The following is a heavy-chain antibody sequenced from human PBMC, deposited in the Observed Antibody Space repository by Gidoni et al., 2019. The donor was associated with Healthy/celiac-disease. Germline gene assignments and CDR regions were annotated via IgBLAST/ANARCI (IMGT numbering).Heavy chain of an antibody. CDR3: AAGYYYGSGSYYPVFDY. V-gene: IGHV1-58*02. J-gene: IGHJ4*02. CDR2: IVVGSGNT. Sequence: QMQLVQSGPEVKKPGTSVKVSCTASGFTFTSSAMQWVRQARGQRLEWIGWIVVGSGNTNYAQKFQERVTITRDMSTSTAYMELSSLRSEDTAVYYCAAGYYYGSGSYYPVFDYWGQGTLVTVSS. CDR1: GFTFTSSA. D-gene: IGHD3-10*01.